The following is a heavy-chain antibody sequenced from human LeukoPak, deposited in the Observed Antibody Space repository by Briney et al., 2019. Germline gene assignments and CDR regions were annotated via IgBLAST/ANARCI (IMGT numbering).Heavy chain of an antibody. CDR1: GLTFSSYA. J-gene: IGHJ4*02. V-gene: IGHV3-23*01. D-gene: IGHD6-19*01. Sequence: HPGGSLRLSCAASGLTFSSYAMSWVRQAPGKGLEWVSGISNSGGSTYYADSVKGRFTISRDNSKNTLYLQMNSLRAEDTAVYYCAKFVAGLYYFDYWGQGTLVTVSS. CDR2: ISNSGGST. CDR3: AKFVAGLYYFDY.